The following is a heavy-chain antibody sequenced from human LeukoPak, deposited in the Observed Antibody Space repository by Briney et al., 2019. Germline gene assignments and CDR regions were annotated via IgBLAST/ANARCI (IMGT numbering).Heavy chain of an antibody. CDR2: TYYRSKWYN. CDR1: GDSVSTHSAA. Sequence: SQTLSLTCAISGDSVSTHSAAWNWIRQSPSRGLEWLARTYYRSKWYNDYAISVKSRITLNPDTSKNLLSLQLNSVTPEDTAVYYCAREGSSTFDYWGQGTLVTVSS. J-gene: IGHJ4*02. CDR3: AREGSSTFDY. V-gene: IGHV6-1*01.